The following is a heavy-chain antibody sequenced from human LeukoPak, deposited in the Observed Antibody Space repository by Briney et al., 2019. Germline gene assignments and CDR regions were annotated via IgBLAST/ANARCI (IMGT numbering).Heavy chain of an antibody. J-gene: IGHJ6*03. CDR3: AKESEVRFGELLYNYYMDV. Sequence: TGGSLRLSCAASGFTFSSYGMHWVRQAPGKGLEWVAFIRYDGTYKYYADSVKGRVMISRDNSKNTLYLQMNSLRTEDTAVYYCAKESEVRFGELLYNYYMDVWGKGTTVTVSS. V-gene: IGHV3-30*02. CDR1: GFTFSSYG. CDR2: IRYDGTYK. D-gene: IGHD3-10*01.